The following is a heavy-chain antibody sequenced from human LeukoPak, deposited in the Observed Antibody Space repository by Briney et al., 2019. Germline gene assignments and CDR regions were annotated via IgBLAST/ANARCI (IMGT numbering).Heavy chain of an antibody. D-gene: IGHD4-17*01. Sequence: GGSLRLSCAASGFTFSSYTMNWVRQAPGKGLEWISYISTSSSTIYYADSVKGRFTISRDNAKDLLYLHMNSLRDEDTAVYYCARGGLYGDYGWGQGTLVTVSS. V-gene: IGHV3-48*02. J-gene: IGHJ4*02. CDR1: GFTFSSYT. CDR2: ISTSSSTI. CDR3: ARGGLYGDYG.